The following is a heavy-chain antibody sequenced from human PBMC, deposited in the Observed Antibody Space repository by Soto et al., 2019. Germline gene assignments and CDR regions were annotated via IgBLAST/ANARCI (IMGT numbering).Heavy chain of an antibody. CDR3: ARDDLWFGESKAYYYYYGMDV. CDR2: VKQDGSEK. V-gene: IGHV3-7*05. CDR1: GFTFSSYW. D-gene: IGHD3-10*01. Sequence: PGGALRLSCAASGFTFSSYWMSWVRQAPGKGLEWVANVKQDGSEKYYVDSVKGRFTISRDNAKNSLYLQMNSLRAEDTAVYYCARDDLWFGESKAYYYYYGMDVWGQGTTVTVSS. J-gene: IGHJ6*02.